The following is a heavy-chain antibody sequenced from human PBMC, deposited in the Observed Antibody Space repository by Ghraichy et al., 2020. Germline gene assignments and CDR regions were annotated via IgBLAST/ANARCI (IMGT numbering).Heavy chain of an antibody. CDR3: ARERITMVRGVINYYYYYGMDV. CDR2: IDWDDDK. V-gene: IGHV2-70*11. CDR1: GFSLSTSGMC. J-gene: IGHJ6*02. D-gene: IGHD3-10*01. Sequence: SGPTLVKPTQTLTLTCTFSGFSLSTSGMCVSWIRQPPGKALEWLARIDWDDDKYYSTSLKTRLTISKDTSKNQVVLTMTNMDPVDTATYYCARERITMVRGVINYYYYYGMDVWGQGTTVTVSS.